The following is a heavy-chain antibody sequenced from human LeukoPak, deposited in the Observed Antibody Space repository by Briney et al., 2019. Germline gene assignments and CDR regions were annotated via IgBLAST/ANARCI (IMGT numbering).Heavy chain of an antibody. CDR3: AKGIVVAGYYHYGMDV. V-gene: IGHV3-30*18. CDR2: ISYDGSIK. CDR1: AFTFSSYD. D-gene: IGHD6-19*01. J-gene: IGHJ6*02. Sequence: GRSLRLSCAASAFTFSSYDMHWVRQAPGKGLEWVAVISYDGSIKNYADSVEGRFTISRDNSKDTLYLQMNSLKAEDTAVYYCAKGIVVAGYYHYGMDVWGQGTTVTVSS.